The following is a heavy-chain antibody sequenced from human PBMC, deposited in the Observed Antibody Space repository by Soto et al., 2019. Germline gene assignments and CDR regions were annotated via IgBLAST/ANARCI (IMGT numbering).Heavy chain of an antibody. CDR3: ARDRAYYESSGLYFDY. CDR2: IYFSGST. CDR1: GGSISSGDYY. D-gene: IGHD3-22*01. V-gene: IGHV4-30-4*02. J-gene: IGHJ4*02. Sequence: PSETLSPTCTVSGGSISSGDYYWNWIRQPPGKGLEWIGYIYFSGSTYYNPSLKSRVIISLDTSKSQFSLKLSSVTAADTAVYYCARDRAYYESSGLYFDYWGQGTLVTVSS.